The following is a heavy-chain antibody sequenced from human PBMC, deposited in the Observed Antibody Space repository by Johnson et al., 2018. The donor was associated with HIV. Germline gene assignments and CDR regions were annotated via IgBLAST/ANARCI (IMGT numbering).Heavy chain of an antibody. V-gene: IGHV3-30*18. D-gene: IGHD4-23*01. Sequence: QVQLVESGGGLVQPGGSLRLSCAASGFTFSSYAMHWVSQAPGKGLEWVAVISYDGRNKYYADSGKGRFTISRDNSKNTLYLQMNSLRAEDTAVYYCAKVGATVITPRGEAFDIWGQGTMVTVSS. CDR1: GFTFSSYA. CDR3: AKVGATVITPRGEAFDI. J-gene: IGHJ3*02. CDR2: ISYDGRNK.